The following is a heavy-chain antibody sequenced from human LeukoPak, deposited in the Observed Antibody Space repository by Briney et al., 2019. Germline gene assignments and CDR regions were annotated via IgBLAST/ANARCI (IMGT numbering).Heavy chain of an antibody. CDR1: GGTFSSYA. CDR2: IIPIFGTA. D-gene: IGHD2-8*01. J-gene: IGHJ4*02. Sequence: SVKVSYKASGGTFSSYAISWGRQAPGQGLEWMGGIIPIFGTANYAQKFQGRVTITADESTSTAYMELSSLRSEDTAVYYCAREGVSVYFDYWGQGTLVTVSS. V-gene: IGHV1-69*13. CDR3: AREGVSVYFDY.